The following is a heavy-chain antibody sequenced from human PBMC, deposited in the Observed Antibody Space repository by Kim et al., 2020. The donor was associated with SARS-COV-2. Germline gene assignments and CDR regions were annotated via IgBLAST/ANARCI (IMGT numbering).Heavy chain of an antibody. D-gene: IGHD3-3*01. CDR1: GYTFTSYD. V-gene: IGHV1-8*01. Sequence: ASVKVSCKSSGYTFTSYDINWVRQATGQGLEWMGWMNPNSGNTGYAQKFQGRVTMTRNTSISTAYMELSSLRSEDTAVYYCARGGLRFLEWLFDYYYMDVWGKGTTVTVSS. CDR2: MNPNSGNT. CDR3: ARGGLRFLEWLFDYYYMDV. J-gene: IGHJ6*03.